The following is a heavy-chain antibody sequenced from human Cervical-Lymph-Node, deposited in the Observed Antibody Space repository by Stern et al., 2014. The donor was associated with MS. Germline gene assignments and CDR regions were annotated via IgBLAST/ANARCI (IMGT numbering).Heavy chain of an antibody. CDR1: GGTFSDNA. CDR3: ARGAYCGGDCYWGWFET. CDR2: IIPLFGAA. J-gene: IGHJ5*02. D-gene: IGHD2-21*02. Sequence: QVQLVQSGAEVKKPGSSVKVSCKASGGTFSDNAFSWVRQAPGQGLEWMGGIIPLFGAADYAQNFQGRVTIIADESTVTVYMELSSLRSEDTAVYYCARGAYCGGDCYWGWFETWGQGTLVTVPS. V-gene: IGHV1-69*01.